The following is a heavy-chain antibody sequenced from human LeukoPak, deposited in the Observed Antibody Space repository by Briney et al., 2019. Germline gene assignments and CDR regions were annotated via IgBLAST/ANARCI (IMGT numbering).Heavy chain of an antibody. D-gene: IGHD1-26*01. J-gene: IGHJ6*03. Sequence: ASVKASCKASGYTFTSYDINWVRQATGQGLEWMGWMNPNSGNTGYAQKFQGRVTITRNTSISTAYMELSSLRSEDTAVYYCARFRGATRYYYYMDVWGKGTTVTVSS. V-gene: IGHV1-8*03. CDR2: MNPNSGNT. CDR3: ARFRGATRYYYYMDV. CDR1: GYTFTSYD.